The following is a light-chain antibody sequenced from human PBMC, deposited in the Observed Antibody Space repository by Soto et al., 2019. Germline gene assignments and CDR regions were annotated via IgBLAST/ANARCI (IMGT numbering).Light chain of an antibody. CDR3: MQALQTPYT. Sequence: EIVMTQSPPSLTVTPGEPASISCRSSQRLLHSNGNHFLDWYLQEPGQSPQLLIYLGSYRASGVPDRVSGSGAGTDFTLKITRVEAEDVGIYYCMQALQTPYTFGQGTKLEIK. J-gene: IGKJ2*01. V-gene: IGKV2-28*01. CDR2: LGS. CDR1: QRLLHSNGNHF.